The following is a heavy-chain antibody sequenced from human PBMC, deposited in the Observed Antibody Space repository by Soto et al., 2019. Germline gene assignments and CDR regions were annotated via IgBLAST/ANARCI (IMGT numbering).Heavy chain of an antibody. CDR1: GGSISSGGYY. V-gene: IGHV4-31*03. CDR2: IYYSGST. J-gene: IGHJ6*03. CDR3: ARDASHGDYYYYYMDV. Sequence: PSETLSLTCTVSGGSISSGGYYWSWIRQHPGKGLEWIGYIYYSGSTYYNPSLKSRVTISVDTSKNQFSLKLSSVTAADTAVYYCARDASHGDYYYYYMDVWGKGTTVTVSS. D-gene: IGHD4-17*01.